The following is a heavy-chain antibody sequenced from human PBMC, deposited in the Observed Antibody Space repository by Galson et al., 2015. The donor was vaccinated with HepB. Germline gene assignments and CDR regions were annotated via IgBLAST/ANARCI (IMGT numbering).Heavy chain of an antibody. CDR3: VFLRGNDLKPLDY. Sequence: SLRLSCAASTFIFSTYSMNWVRQAPGKGLECVSYISSSNSPIYYADSVKGRFTISRDNAKNSLYLQMNSLRVEDTAIYYCVFLRGNDLKPLDYWGQGTLVTVSS. J-gene: IGHJ4*02. CDR1: TFIFSTYS. CDR2: ISSSNSPI. D-gene: IGHD4-23*01. V-gene: IGHV3-48*04.